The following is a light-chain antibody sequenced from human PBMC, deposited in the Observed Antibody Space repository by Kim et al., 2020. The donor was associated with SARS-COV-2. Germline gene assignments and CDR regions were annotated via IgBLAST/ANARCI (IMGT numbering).Light chain of an antibody. Sequence: DIQMTQSPSSLSASVGDRVTISCRASQSINTYLNWYQQKPGKAPNLLIYGASNLQSGVPSRFSGSGSGTDFTLTISSLQPEESATYYCQQSHIARTFGQGTKVYIK. V-gene: IGKV1-39*01. CDR2: GAS. CDR3: QQSHIART. J-gene: IGKJ1*01. CDR1: QSINTY.